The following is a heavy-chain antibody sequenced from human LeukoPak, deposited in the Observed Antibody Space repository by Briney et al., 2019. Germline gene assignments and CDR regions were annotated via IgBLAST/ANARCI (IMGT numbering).Heavy chain of an antibody. CDR2: INKDGRQK. Sequence: SGGSLRLSCAASGFTFSDFWVGWFRQAPGKGLEWVANINKDGRQKYYMASVTGRFSISRDNAKNSLYLQMNSLRIDDKAVYYCARNQHWSRDIWGQGILVTLSS. CDR3: ARNQHWSRDI. V-gene: IGHV3-7*01. D-gene: IGHD2-8*02. J-gene: IGHJ4*02. CDR1: GFTFSDFW.